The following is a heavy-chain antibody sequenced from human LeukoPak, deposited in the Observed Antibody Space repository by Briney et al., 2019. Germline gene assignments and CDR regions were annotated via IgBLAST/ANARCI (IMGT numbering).Heavy chain of an antibody. V-gene: IGHV4-31*02. CDR3: ARDSYYDSSGYYSGYYYYGMDV. J-gene: IGHJ6*02. D-gene: IGHD3-22*01. CDR1: GGSISSGGYY. CDR2: IYYSGST. Sequence: KSSETLSLTRTVSGGSISSGGYYWSWIRQHPGKGLEWIGYIYYSGSTYYNPSLKSRVTISVDTSKNQFSLKLSSVTAADTAVYYCARDSYYDSSGYYSGYYYYGMDVWGQGTTVTVSS.